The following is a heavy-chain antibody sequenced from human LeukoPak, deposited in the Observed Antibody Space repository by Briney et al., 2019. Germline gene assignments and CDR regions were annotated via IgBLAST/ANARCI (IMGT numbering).Heavy chain of an antibody. CDR1: GFTFSNYA. CDR3: AKARLRFLEWLTSRPIYYYYYMDV. Sequence: GGSLRLSCAASGFTFSNYAMSWVRQAPGKGLEWVSVIYSGGSTYYADSVKGRFTISRDNSKNTLYLQMNSLRAEDTAVYYCAKARLRFLEWLTSRPIYYYYYMDVWGKGTTVTVSS. V-gene: IGHV3-23*03. CDR2: IYSGGST. D-gene: IGHD3-3*01. J-gene: IGHJ6*03.